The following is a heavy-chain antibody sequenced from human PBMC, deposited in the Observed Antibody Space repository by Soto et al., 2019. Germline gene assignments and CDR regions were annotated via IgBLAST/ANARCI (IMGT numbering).Heavy chain of an antibody. Sequence: EVQLLESGGGLVQPGGSLRLSCAASGFTFSSYAMSWVRQAPGKGLEWVSAISGSGGSTYYADSVKGRFTISRDNYKNTLCLQMNRGRAEDTAVYECAKSGLIDYWGQGTLVTVSS. V-gene: IGHV3-23*01. CDR2: ISGSGGST. CDR1: GFTFSSYA. D-gene: IGHD3-10*01. CDR3: AKSGLIDY. J-gene: IGHJ4*02.